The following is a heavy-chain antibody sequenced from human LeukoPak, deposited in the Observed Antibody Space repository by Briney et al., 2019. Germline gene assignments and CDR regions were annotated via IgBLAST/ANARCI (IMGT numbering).Heavy chain of an antibody. D-gene: IGHD1-26*01. CDR1: GGSISTYY. CDR2: IYYSGST. CDR3: VRHGGGGESYPRVFDY. V-gene: IGHV4-59*08. J-gene: IGHJ4*02. Sequence: SETLSLTCTVSGGSISTYYWSWIRQPPGKGLEWIGYIYYSGSTNYNPSLKGRVTMSVDTSKNQFSLKLSSVTAAETAVYYCVRHGGGGESYPRVFDYWGRGTLVTVSS.